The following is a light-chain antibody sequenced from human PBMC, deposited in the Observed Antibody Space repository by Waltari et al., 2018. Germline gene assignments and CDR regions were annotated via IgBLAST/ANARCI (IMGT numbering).Light chain of an antibody. J-gene: IGLJ1*01. CDR2: YDS. Sequence: SYVLTQAPSVSVAPGETARITCGGNNIADKNVHWYQQKPGQAPVLVIFYDSDLPSGIPGPFSGSNSGNTATLTISRAEAGDEADYYCQVWDTSIDLSVFGTGTKVTVL. CDR1: NIADKN. CDR3: QVWDTSIDLSV. V-gene: IGLV3-21*04.